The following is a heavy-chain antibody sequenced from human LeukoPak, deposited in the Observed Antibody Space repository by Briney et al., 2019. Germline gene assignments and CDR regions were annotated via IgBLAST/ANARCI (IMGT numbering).Heavy chain of an antibody. J-gene: IGHJ4*02. Sequence: GGSLRLSCAASGFTSSSYAMSWVRQAPGKGLEWVSAISGSGGSTYYADSVKGRFTISRDNSKNTLYLQMNSLRAEDTAVYYCAVVVPAASLLYWGQGTLVTGSS. D-gene: IGHD2-2*01. CDR3: AVVVPAASLLY. CDR2: ISGSGGST. V-gene: IGHV3-23*01. CDR1: GFTSSSYA.